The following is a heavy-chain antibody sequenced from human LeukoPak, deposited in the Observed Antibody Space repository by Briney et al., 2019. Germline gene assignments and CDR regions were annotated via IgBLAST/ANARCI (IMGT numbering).Heavy chain of an antibody. Sequence: SETLSLTCAVYGGSFSGYYWSWIRQPPGKGLEWIGEINHSGSTNYNQSLKSRVTISVDTSKNQFSLKLSSVTAADTAVYYCARGWYRSSWYGYWGQGTLVTVSS. J-gene: IGHJ4*02. D-gene: IGHD6-13*01. CDR3: ARGWYRSSWYGY. CDR2: INHSGST. CDR1: GGSFSGYY. V-gene: IGHV4-34*01.